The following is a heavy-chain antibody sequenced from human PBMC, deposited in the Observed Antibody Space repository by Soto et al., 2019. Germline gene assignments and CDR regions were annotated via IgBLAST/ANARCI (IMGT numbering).Heavy chain of an antibody. CDR3: ARGAFIVSPYTGLDD. Sequence: SQTLSLTCAISGDSVSSNSVVWNWIRQSPSRGLEWLGRTYYRSKWFYEYAESVKSRIAINPDTSKNQFSLQLNSVTPEDPAVYYCARGAFIVSPYTGLDDWGQGTPVTVAS. V-gene: IGHV6-1*01. CDR2: TYYRSKWFY. D-gene: IGHD3-16*02. CDR1: GDSVSSNSVV. J-gene: IGHJ4*02.